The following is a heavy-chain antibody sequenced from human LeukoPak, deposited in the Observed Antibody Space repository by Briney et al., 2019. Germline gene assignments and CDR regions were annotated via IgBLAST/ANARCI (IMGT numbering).Heavy chain of an antibody. V-gene: IGHV3-30*18. CDR3: SKEYDDILTGYSGGFDY. Sequence: GGSLRLSCAASGVTFSSYGMHWVRQAPGKGLEWVAVISYGGSNKYYADSVKGRFTISRDNSKNTLYLQMNSLRAEDPAVYYCSKEYDDILTGYSGGFDYWGQGTLVTVSS. CDR2: ISYGGSNK. D-gene: IGHD3-9*01. CDR1: GVTFSSYG. J-gene: IGHJ4*02.